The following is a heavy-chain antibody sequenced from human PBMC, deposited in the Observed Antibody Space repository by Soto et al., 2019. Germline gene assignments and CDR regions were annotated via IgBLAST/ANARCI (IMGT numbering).Heavy chain of an antibody. CDR3: ARTGRGSYFAFDI. J-gene: IGHJ3*02. CDR1: GFTFGSYW. V-gene: IGHV3-7*01. Sequence: GGSLRLSCAASGFTFGSYWMSWVRQAPGKGLEWVANIKQDGSEKYYVDSVKGRFTISRDNAKNSLYLQMNSLRAEDTAVYYGARTGRGSYFAFDIWGQGTMVTVSS. CDR2: IKQDGSEK. D-gene: IGHD1-26*01.